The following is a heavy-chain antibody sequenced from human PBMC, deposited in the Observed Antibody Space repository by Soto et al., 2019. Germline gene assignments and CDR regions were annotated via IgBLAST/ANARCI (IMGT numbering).Heavy chain of an antibody. D-gene: IGHD3-9*01. CDR3: ARDLKAYYDILTGYFDY. Sequence: SQTLSLTCAISGDSVSSNSAAWNWIRQSPSRGLEWLGRTYYRSKWYNDYAVSVKSRITINLDTSKNQFSLQLNSVTPEDTAVYYCARDLKAYYDILTGYFDYWGQGTLVTVSS. CDR2: TYYRSKWYN. J-gene: IGHJ4*02. CDR1: GDSVSSNSAA. V-gene: IGHV6-1*01.